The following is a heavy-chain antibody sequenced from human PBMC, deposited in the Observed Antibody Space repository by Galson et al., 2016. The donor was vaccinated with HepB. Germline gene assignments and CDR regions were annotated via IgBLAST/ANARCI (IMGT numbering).Heavy chain of an antibody. CDR1: GYTFTTYS. V-gene: IGHV1-3*01. J-gene: IGHJ4*02. Sequence: SVKVSCKASGYTFTTYSLHWVRLAPGQRLEWMGRINGVLGNTRYSPKFQDRVTLTRDTSANTAYLELSSLRDEDTAVYYCARSLALIEGFDFWGQGTLVTVSS. D-gene: IGHD2-8*01. CDR3: ARSLALIEGFDF. CDR2: INGVLGNT.